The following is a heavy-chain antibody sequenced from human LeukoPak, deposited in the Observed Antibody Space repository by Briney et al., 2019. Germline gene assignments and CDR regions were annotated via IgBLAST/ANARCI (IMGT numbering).Heavy chain of an antibody. J-gene: IGHJ4*02. CDR2: INWNGGST. Sequence: PGGSLRLSCAASGFTFDDYGMSWVRQAPGKGLEWVSGINWNGGSTGYADSVKGRFTISRDNAKNSLYLRMNSLRAEDTALYYYASLGYCSGGSCYARRDYWGQGTLVTVSS. CDR1: GFTFDDYG. V-gene: IGHV3-20*04. D-gene: IGHD2-15*01. CDR3: ASLGYCSGGSCYARRDY.